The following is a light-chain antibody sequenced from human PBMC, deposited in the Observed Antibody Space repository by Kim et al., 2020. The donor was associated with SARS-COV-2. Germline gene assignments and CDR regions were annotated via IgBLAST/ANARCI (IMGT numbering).Light chain of an antibody. J-gene: IGKJ5*01. CDR1: QSVSRY. V-gene: IGKV3-11*01. CDR2: DAS. Sequence: EIVLTQSPATLSLSPGERATLSCRASQSVSRYLAWYQQKPGLAPRLLIYDASTRATGIPARFSGSGSGTDFTLTISSLEPEDFAVYYCQDRSSWRVTFGQGTRLEIK. CDR3: QDRSSWRVT.